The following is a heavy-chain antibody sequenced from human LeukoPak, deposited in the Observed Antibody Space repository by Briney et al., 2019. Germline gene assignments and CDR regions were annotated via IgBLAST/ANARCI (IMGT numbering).Heavy chain of an antibody. J-gene: IGHJ6*03. CDR1: GFTFSSYE. CDR2: IRYDGSNK. D-gene: IGHD1-14*01. Sequence: PGGSLRLSCAASGFTFSSYEMNWVRQAPGKGLEWVAFIRYDGSNKYYADSVKGRFTISRDNSKNTLYLQMNSLRAEDTAVYYCAKDTYRGYYMDVWGKGTTVTISS. CDR3: AKDTYRGYYMDV. V-gene: IGHV3-30*02.